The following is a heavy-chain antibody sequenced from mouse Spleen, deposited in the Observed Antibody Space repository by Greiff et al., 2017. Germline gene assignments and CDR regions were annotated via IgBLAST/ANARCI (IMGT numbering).Heavy chain of an antibody. J-gene: IGHJ3*01. Sequence: VQLQQSGGGLVKPGGSLKLSCAASGFTFSSYAMSWVRQTPEKRLEWVATISSGGSYTYYPDSVKGRFTISRDNAKNTLYLQMSSPRSEDTAMYYCARQTTTAPFAYWGQGTLVTVSA. V-gene: IGHV5-9-3*01. CDR1: GFTFSSYA. D-gene: IGHD1-2*01. CDR2: ISSGGSYT. CDR3: ARQTTTAPFAY.